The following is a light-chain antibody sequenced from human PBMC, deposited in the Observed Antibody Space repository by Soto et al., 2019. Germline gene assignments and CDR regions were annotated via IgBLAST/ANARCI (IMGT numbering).Light chain of an antibody. CDR2: GAS. J-gene: IGKJ5*01. CDR1: QSVSSSY. Sequence: EIVLTQSPGTLSLSPGERATLSCRASQSVSSSYLAWYQQKPGQAPRLLIYGASIRATGIPDRFSGSGSGTDFTLTISRLEPEDFAVYYCHQYGRSPPITFGQGTRLEIK. CDR3: HQYGRSPPIT. V-gene: IGKV3-20*01.